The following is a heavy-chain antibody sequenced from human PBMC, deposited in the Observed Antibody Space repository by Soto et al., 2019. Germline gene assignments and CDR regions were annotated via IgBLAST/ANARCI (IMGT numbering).Heavy chain of an antibody. D-gene: IGHD1-20*01. CDR2: ISYDGSNK. Sequence: QVQLVESGGGVVQPGRSLRLSCAASGFTFSSYAMHWVRQAPSKGLEWVAVISYDGSNKYYADSVKGRFTISRDNSKNTLYLQMNSLRAEDTAVYYCARVEEVFWGQGTLVTVSS. V-gene: IGHV3-30-3*01. J-gene: IGHJ4*02. CDR3: ARVEEVF. CDR1: GFTFSSYA.